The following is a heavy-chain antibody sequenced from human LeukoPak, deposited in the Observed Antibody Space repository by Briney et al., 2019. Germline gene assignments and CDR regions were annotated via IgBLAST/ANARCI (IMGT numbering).Heavy chain of an antibody. V-gene: IGHV4-59*01. CDR3: ATPGRVYSNYGDYYYYMDV. CDR1: GGSISSYY. D-gene: IGHD4-11*01. CDR2: IYYSGST. Sequence: SETLSLTCTVSGGSISSYYWSWIRQPPGKGLEWIGYIYYSGSTNYNPSLKSRVTISVDTSKNQFSLKLSSVTAADTAVYYCATPGRVYSNYGDYYYYMDVWGKGTTVTVSS. J-gene: IGHJ6*03.